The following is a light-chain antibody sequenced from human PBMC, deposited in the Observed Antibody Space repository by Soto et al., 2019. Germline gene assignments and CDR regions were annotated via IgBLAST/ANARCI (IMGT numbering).Light chain of an antibody. Sequence: EIVMTQSPATLSVSPGERATLSCRASQSVSSNLAWYQQKPGQAPRLLIYGASTRTTDIPARFSGSGSGTEFCLTISSVQSEDFAVYYCQQYNNWPPFSFGQGTRLEIK. V-gene: IGKV3-15*01. CDR2: GAS. J-gene: IGKJ5*01. CDR3: QQYNNWPPFS. CDR1: QSVSSN.